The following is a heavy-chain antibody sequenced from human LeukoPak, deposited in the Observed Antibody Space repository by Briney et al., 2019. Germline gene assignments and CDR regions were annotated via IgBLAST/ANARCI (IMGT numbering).Heavy chain of an antibody. CDR3: ARGGSSRIRGRDSDDYFDY. D-gene: IGHD2-2*01. J-gene: IGHJ4*02. Sequence: GSVKVSCKASGYTFTSYGISWVRQAPGQGLEWMGWISTYNGNTNYAQNLQSRVTMTTDTSTTTAYMELRSLRSDDTAVYYCARGGSSRIRGRDSDDYFDYWGQGTLLTVSS. V-gene: IGHV1-18*01. CDR2: ISTYNGNT. CDR1: GYTFTSYG.